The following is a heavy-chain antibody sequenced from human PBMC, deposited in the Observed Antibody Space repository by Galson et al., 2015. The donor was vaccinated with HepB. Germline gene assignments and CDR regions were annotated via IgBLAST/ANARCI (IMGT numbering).Heavy chain of an antibody. D-gene: IGHD2-2*02. CDR2: IKSKTDGGTT. CDR1: GFTFSNAW. V-gene: IGHV3-15*07. Sequence: SLRLSCAASGFTFSNAWMNWVRQAPGKGLEWVGRIKSKTDGGTTDYAAPVKGRFTISRDDSKNTLYLQMNSLKTEDTAVYYCTTGNPPPPSCYKCYYYYYGMDVWGQGTTVTVSS. CDR3: TTGNPPPPSCYKCYYYYYGMDV. J-gene: IGHJ6*02.